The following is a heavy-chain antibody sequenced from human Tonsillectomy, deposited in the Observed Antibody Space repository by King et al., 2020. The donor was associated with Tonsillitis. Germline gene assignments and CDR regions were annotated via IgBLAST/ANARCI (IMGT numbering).Heavy chain of an antibody. J-gene: IGHJ5*02. V-gene: IGHV4-39*01. D-gene: IGHD2-15*01. CDR3: AGRGYCSGGSCYPWWFDP. CDR1: GGSISSSSYY. Sequence: LQLQESGPGLVKPSETLSLTCTVSGGSISSSSYYWGWIRQPPGKGLEWIGSIYYSGSTYYNPSLKSRVTISVDTSKNQFSLKLSSVTAADTAVYYCAGRGYCSGGSCYPWWFDPWGQGTLVTVSS. CDR2: IYYSGST.